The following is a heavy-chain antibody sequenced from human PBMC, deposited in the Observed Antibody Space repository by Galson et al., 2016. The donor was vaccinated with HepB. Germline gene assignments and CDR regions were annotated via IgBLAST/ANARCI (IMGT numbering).Heavy chain of an antibody. CDR2: MNPNSGNT. D-gene: IGHD2-21*01. J-gene: IGHJ6*02. V-gene: IGHV1-8*01. CDR1: GYTFTSYD. Sequence: SVKVSCKASGYTFTSYDVNWVRQATGQGLEWMGWMNPNSGNTGYAQKFQGRVTMTRNTSISTAYMELSSLRSEDTAVYYCARDLWGGAQNYYYYSGMDVWGQGTTVTVSS. CDR3: ARDLWGGAQNYYYYSGMDV.